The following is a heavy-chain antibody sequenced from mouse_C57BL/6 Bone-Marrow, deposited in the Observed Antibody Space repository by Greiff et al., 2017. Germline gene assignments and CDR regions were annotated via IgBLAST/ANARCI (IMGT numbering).Heavy chain of an antibody. V-gene: IGHV1-26*01. CDR3: ARSWLLRGGFAY. Sequence: EVQLQQSGPELVKPGASVKISCKASGYTFTDYYMNWVKQSHGKSLEWIGDINPNNGGTSYNQKFKGKATLTVDKSSSTAYMELRSLTSEDSAVYYCARSWLLRGGFAYWGQGTLVTVSA. CDR2: INPNNGGT. CDR1: GYTFTDYY. J-gene: IGHJ3*01. D-gene: IGHD2-3*01.